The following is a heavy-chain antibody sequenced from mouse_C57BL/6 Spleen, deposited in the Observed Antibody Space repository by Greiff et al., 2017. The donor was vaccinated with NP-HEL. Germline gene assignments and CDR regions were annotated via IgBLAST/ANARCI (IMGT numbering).Heavy chain of an antibody. CDR2: IDPSDGYT. CDR1: GYTFTSYW. J-gene: IGHJ3*01. Sequence: QVQLQQPGAELVKPGASVKLSCKASGYTFTSYWMQWVKQRPGQGLEWIGEIDPSDGYTNYNPKFKGKATLTADTSSSTAYMQLSSLTTEDTAVYYGAIWGPNWDGGYWGQGTLVTVSA. V-gene: IGHV1-50*01. CDR3: AIWGPNWDGGY. D-gene: IGHD4-1*02.